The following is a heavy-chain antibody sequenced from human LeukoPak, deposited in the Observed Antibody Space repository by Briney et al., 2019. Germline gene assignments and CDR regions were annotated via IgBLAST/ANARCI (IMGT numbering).Heavy chain of an antibody. CDR3: ARDIRVTATLNYYYYGMDV. CDR1: GFTFSDYS. D-gene: IGHD2-15*01. J-gene: IGHJ6*02. Sequence: GGSLRLSCAASGFTFSDYSMNWVRQAPGKGLDWVSYISSSGTTMYYADSVKGRFTISRDNAKNSLYLQMNSLRAEDTAVYYCARDIRVTATLNYYYYGMDVWGQGTTVTVSS. V-gene: IGHV3-48*01. CDR2: ISSSGTTM.